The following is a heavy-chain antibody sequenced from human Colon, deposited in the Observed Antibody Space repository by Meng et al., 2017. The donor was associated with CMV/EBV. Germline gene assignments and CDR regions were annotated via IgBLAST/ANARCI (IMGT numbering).Heavy chain of an antibody. CDR2: ISTYDGKT. D-gene: IGHD3-16*01. Sequence: CKASGYSFTTYGISWVPRAPGQGLEWMAWISTYDGKTHYAQQFQGRLTLTTDVSTATAYLDLRGLRSEDTALYYCTRDQSSGFGGDYWGQGTLVTVSS. J-gene: IGHJ4*02. CDR3: TRDQSSGFGGDY. V-gene: IGHV1-18*04. CDR1: GYSFTTYG.